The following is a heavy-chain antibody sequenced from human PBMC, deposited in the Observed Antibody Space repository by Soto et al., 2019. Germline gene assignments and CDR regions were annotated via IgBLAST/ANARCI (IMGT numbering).Heavy chain of an antibody. Sequence: EVQLAESGGGLVQPGGSLRLSCAASGFTISSNWMHWVRQAPGKGLVWVSRLNSDGSRTDYADSVKGRFSISRDNAKNTLYLQMSNLGAEDTAMYYCARGGSGSYGDYYAMDVW. CDR1: GFTISSNW. CDR3: ARGGSGSYGDYYAMDV. D-gene: IGHD1-26*01. CDR2: LNSDGSRT. J-gene: IGHJ6*01. V-gene: IGHV3-74*02.